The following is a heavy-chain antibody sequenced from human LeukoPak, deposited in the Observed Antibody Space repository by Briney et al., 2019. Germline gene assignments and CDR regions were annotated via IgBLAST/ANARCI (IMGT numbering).Heavy chain of an antibody. CDR1: GFTFGDYA. D-gene: IGHD3-10*01. CDR2: IRSKAYGGTT. J-gene: IGHJ6*02. Sequence: PGGSLRLSCTASGFTFGDYAMSWFRQAPGKGLEWVGFIRSKAYGGTTEYAASVKGRFTISRDDSKSIAYLQMNSLKTEDTAVYYCTNGDYYGSGSQSYYYYYYGMDVWGQGTTVTVSS. V-gene: IGHV3-49*03. CDR3: TNGDYYGSGSQSYYYYYYGMDV.